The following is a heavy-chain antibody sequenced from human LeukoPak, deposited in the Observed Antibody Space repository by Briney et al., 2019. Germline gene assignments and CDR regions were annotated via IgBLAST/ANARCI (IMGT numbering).Heavy chain of an antibody. V-gene: IGHV1-18*01. J-gene: IGHJ5*02. Sequence: ASVKVSCKASGYTFTSYGISWVRQAPGQGLEWMGWISAYNGNTNYAQKLQGRVTMTTDTSTNTAYMELRSLRSDDTAVYYCAKSPPVAGSWFDPWGQGTLVTVSS. CDR1: GYTFTSYG. D-gene: IGHD6-19*01. CDR2: ISAYNGNT. CDR3: AKSPPVAGSWFDP.